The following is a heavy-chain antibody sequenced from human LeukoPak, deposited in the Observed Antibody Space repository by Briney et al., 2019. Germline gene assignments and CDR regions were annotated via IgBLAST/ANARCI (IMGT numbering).Heavy chain of an antibody. Sequence: GGSLRLSCAASGFTFSSYAMSWVRQAPGKGLEWVSAISGSGGSTYYADSVKGRFTISRDNSKNTLYLQMNSLRAEDTAVYYCAKAPTRGVASSLTPLFDYWGQGTLVTVSS. V-gene: IGHV3-23*01. J-gene: IGHJ4*02. CDR2: ISGSGGST. D-gene: IGHD3-10*01. CDR1: GFTFSSYA. CDR3: AKAPTRGVASSLTPLFDY.